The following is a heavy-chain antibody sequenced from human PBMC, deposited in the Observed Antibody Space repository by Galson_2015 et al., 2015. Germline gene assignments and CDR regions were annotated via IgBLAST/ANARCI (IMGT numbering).Heavy chain of an antibody. CDR3: ARDGTGSGTYYAGFYYYGIDV. D-gene: IGHD3-10*01. CDR2: ISYDGGNK. Sequence: SLRLSCAASGFIFSSYAMYWVRQAPGKGLEWVAVISYDGGNKYYADSVKGRFTISRDNSKNTVYLEMNSLGTEDTAVYHCARDGTGSGTYYAGFYYYGIDVWGQGTTVPVSS. V-gene: IGHV3-30-3*01. CDR1: GFIFSSYA. J-gene: IGHJ6*02.